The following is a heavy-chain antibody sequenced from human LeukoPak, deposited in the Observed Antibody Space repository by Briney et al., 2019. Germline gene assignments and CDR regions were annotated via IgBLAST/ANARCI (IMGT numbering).Heavy chain of an antibody. V-gene: IGHV1-24*01. Sequence: ASVKVSCKVSGYTLTELSMRWVRQAPGKGLEWMGGFDPEDGETIYAQKFQGRVTMTEDTSTDTAYMELSSLRSEDTAVYYCATALTGDSSFDPWGQGTLVTVSS. J-gene: IGHJ5*02. CDR3: ATALTGDSSFDP. CDR1: GYTLTELS. CDR2: FDPEDGET. D-gene: IGHD6-13*01.